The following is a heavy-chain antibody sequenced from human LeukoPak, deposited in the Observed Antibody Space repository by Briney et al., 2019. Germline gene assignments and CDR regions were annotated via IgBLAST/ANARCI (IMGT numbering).Heavy chain of an antibody. Sequence: SETLSLTCTVSGGSISSYYWSWIRQPAGKVLEWIGRIYTSGSTNYNPSLKSRVTMSVDTSKNQFSLKLSSVTAADTAVYYCARATNYYDSSGYYHWFDPWGQGTLVTVSS. V-gene: IGHV4-4*07. J-gene: IGHJ5*02. CDR3: ARATNYYDSSGYYHWFDP. CDR2: IYTSGST. CDR1: GGSISSYY. D-gene: IGHD3-22*01.